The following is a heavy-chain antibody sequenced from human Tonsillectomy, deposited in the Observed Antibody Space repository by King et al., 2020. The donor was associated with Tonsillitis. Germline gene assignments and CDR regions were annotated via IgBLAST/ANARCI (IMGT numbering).Heavy chain of an antibody. CDR3: AKAGVAFNFDATAPEYLDH. J-gene: IGHJ4*02. D-gene: IGHD2-15*01. CDR1: GFSFASYG. CDR2: ISYSGSTQ. V-gene: IGHV3-30*18. Sequence: QVQLVESGGGVVQPGRSLRLSCAASGFSFASYGFHWVRRAPGKGLEWLSVISYSGSTQYYAESVRGRFTVSRDNSRSTLYLQMDSLTTEDTAVYYCAKAGVAFNFDATAPEYLDHWGRGTLITVSS.